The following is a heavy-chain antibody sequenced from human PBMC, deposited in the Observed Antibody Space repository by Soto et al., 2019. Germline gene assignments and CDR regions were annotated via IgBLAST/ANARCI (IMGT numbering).Heavy chain of an antibody. CDR3: TRHKEYYYGSGSYAGSGYYYGMDV. J-gene: IGHJ6*02. D-gene: IGHD3-10*01. Sequence: PGGSLRLSCAASGFTFSGSAMHWVRQASGKGLEWVGRIRSKANSYATAYAASVKGRFTISRDDSKNTAYLQMNSLKTEDTAVYYCTRHKEYYYGSGSYAGSGYYYGMDVWGQGTTVTVSS. CDR1: GFTFSGSA. CDR2: IRSKANSYAT. V-gene: IGHV3-73*01.